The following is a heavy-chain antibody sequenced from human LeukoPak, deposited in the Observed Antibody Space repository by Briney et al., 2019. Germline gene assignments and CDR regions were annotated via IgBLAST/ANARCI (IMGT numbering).Heavy chain of an antibody. D-gene: IGHD1-26*01. J-gene: IGHJ5*02. Sequence: QPSETLSLTCIVSGVSISGGDYWSWIRQHPGKGLEWIGYIFYRGNTYYSPSLKSRVSMCIDTSKNQFSLMLSSVTAADTAVYYCARVIEYSGRFDPWGQGTLVTVSS. CDR2: IFYRGNT. CDR3: ARVIEYSGRFDP. CDR1: GVSISGGDY. V-gene: IGHV4-31*03.